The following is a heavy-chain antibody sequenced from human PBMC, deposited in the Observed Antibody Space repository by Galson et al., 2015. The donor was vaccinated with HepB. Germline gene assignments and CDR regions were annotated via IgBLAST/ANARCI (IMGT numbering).Heavy chain of an antibody. D-gene: IGHD5-24*01. Sequence: SLRLSCAASEFTFSNYWMSWVRQAPGKGLEWVASIKRDGGEKYCVDSVEGRFLISRDNAKSSLYLQMNSLRADDTAVYYCARDWTRGGSNSRLFFDYWGQGTLVTVSS. CDR3: ARDWTRGGSNSRLFFDY. V-gene: IGHV3-7*03. CDR1: EFTFSNYW. J-gene: IGHJ4*02. CDR2: IKRDGGEK.